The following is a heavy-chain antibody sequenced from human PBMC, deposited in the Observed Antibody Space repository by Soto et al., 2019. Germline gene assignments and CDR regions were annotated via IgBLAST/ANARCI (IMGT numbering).Heavy chain of an antibody. CDR3: ARERYSSSWYGGGGYFDY. J-gene: IGHJ4*02. Sequence: QVQLQQSGPGLVKPSQTLSLTCAISGDSVSSNSAAWNWIRQSPSRGLEWLGRTYYRSKWYNDYAVSVKSRITINPDTSKNQFPLQLNSVTPEDTAVYYCARERYSSSWYGGGGYFDYWGQGTLVTVSS. V-gene: IGHV6-1*01. CDR1: GDSVSSNSAA. CDR2: TYYRSKWYN. D-gene: IGHD6-13*01.